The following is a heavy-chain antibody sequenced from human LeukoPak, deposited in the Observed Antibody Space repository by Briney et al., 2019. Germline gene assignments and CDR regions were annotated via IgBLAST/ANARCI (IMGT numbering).Heavy chain of an antibody. CDR2: IYYSGST. J-gene: IGHJ5*02. D-gene: IGHD6-13*01. CDR3: AKSSSSWYNPNGNWFDP. CDR1: GASISIHY. V-gene: IGHV4-59*11. Sequence: PSETLSPTCTVSGASISIHYWSCIRQPARNGREWNGYIYYSGSTNYNPSLKSRVTISVDTSKNQFSLKLSSVTAADTAVYYCAKSSSSWYNPNGNWFDPWGQGTLVTVSS.